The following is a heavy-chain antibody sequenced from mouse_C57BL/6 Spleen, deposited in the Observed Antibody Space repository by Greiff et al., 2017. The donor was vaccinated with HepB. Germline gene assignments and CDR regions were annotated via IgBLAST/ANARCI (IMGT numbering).Heavy chain of an antibody. Sequence: EVKLQESGGGLVKPGGSLKLSCAASGFTFSSYAMSWVRQTPEKRLEWVATISDGGSYTYYPDNVKGRFTISRDNAKNNLYLQMSHLKSDDTAMYYCARDYYYGSSFDYWGQGTTLTVSS. CDR1: GFTFSSYA. D-gene: IGHD1-1*01. CDR2: ISDGGSYT. J-gene: IGHJ2*01. CDR3: ARDYYYGSSFDY. V-gene: IGHV5-4*01.